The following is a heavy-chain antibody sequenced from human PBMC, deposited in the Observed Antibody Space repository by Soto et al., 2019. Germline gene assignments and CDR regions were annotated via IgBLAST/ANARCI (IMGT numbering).Heavy chain of an antibody. V-gene: IGHV1-18*01. CDR3: ARDLRDYAATGY. CDR2: ISVYDGNT. D-gene: IGHD4-17*01. CDR1: GYTFTSYG. Sequence: ASVKVSCKASGYTFTSYGISWVRQAPGQGLEWMGWISVYDGNTNYAQKVQGRVTMTTDTSTSTAYMELRSLRSDDTAVYYCARDLRDYAATGYWGQGTLVTVSS. J-gene: IGHJ4*02.